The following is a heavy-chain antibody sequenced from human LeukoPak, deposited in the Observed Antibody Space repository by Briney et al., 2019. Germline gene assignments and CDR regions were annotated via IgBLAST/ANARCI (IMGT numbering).Heavy chain of an antibody. CDR3: AKGGVDH. CDR1: GFTFSSYV. CDR2: ISRSGDST. V-gene: IGHV3-23*01. Sequence: GGSLRLSCVASGFTFSSYVMNWVRQAPGKGLEWVSAISRSGDSTYYTDSVKGRFTISRDNSRNTLSLQMNNLRAEDTAVYYCAKGGVDHWGQGTLVTVSS. D-gene: IGHD4-17*01. J-gene: IGHJ4*02.